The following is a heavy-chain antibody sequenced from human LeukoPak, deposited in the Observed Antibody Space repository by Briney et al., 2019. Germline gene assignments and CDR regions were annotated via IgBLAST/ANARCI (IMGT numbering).Heavy chain of an antibody. D-gene: IGHD6-19*01. J-gene: IGHJ4*02. CDR3: AKVSGWYYFDY. Sequence: GRSLRLSCAASGFTFDDYAMHWVRQAPGKGLEWVSGISWNSGSIGYADSVKGRFTISRDNSRNTLYLQMNSLGAEDTAIYYCAKVSGWYYFDYWGQGTLVTVSS. CDR1: GFTFDDYA. V-gene: IGHV3-9*01. CDR2: ISWNSGSI.